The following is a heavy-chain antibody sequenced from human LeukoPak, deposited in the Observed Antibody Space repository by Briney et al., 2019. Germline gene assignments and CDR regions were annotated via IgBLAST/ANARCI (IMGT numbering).Heavy chain of an antibody. CDR3: ARGREDSSGWFSYYYYMDV. V-gene: IGHV4-38-2*02. CDR2: IYYSGST. J-gene: IGHJ6*03. Sequence: PSETLSLTCTVSGYSISSSYYWGWIRQPPGKGLEWIGSIYYSGSTYYNPSLKSRVTISVDKSKNQFSLKLSSVTAADTAVYYCARGREDSSGWFSYYYYMDVWGKGTTVTVSS. CDR1: GYSISSSYY. D-gene: IGHD6-19*01.